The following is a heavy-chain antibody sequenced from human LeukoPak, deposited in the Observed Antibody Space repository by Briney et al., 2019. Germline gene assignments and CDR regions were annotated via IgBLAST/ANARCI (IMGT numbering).Heavy chain of an antibody. Sequence: GGSLRLSCAASGFTFSDYYMSWLRQAPGKGLEWVSYSSSSGSTIHYADSVKSRFTISRDNAKNSLYLHMDSLRDEDTAVYYCARDTYYYDSSPYTFDYWGQGTLVTVSS. V-gene: IGHV3-11*01. CDR2: SSSSGSTI. CDR1: GFTFSDYY. J-gene: IGHJ4*02. D-gene: IGHD3-22*01. CDR3: ARDTYYYDSSPYTFDY.